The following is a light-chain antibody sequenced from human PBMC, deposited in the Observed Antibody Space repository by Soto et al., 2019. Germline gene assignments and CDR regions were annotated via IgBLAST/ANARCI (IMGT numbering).Light chain of an antibody. CDR1: QGISSY. CDR2: AAF. Sequence: DIQLTQCPSSLSASVGDRVISTCRASQGISSYLAWYQQKPGKAPKLLVFAAFTLQSGVPSRFSGSGSGTDFTLTISSLQPEDFATYFCQQFNSYPRTFGPGTKVDIK. V-gene: IGKV1-9*01. J-gene: IGKJ3*01. CDR3: QQFNSYPRT.